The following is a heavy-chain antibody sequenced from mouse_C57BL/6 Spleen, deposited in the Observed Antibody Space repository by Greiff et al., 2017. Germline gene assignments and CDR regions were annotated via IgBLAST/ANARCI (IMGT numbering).Heavy chain of an antibody. D-gene: IGHD1-1*01. Sequence: QVQLKESGPELVKPGASVKISCKASGYAFSSSWMNWVKQRPGKGLEWIGRIYPGDGDTNYNGKFKGKATLTADKSSSTAYMQLSSLTSEDSAVYFCARYITTVVSFYYWGQGTTLTVSS. V-gene: IGHV1-82*01. CDR1: GYAFSSSW. J-gene: IGHJ2*01. CDR3: ARYITTVVSFYY. CDR2: IYPGDGDT.